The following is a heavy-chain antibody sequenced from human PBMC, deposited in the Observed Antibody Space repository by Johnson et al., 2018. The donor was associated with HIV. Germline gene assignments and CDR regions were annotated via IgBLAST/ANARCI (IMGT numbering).Heavy chain of an antibody. Sequence: VQLVESGGTLVRPGGSLRLSCAASGFTFSSYWMSWVRQAPGKGLEWVSNINQDGSEKFYVDSVKGRFIISRDNAKNSLYLQMNSLRAEDTAVYYCARDGEDSSGWDNFGAFDIWGQGTMVTVSS. CDR2: INQDGSEK. CDR1: GFTFSSYW. CDR3: ARDGEDSSGWDNFGAFDI. J-gene: IGHJ3*02. D-gene: IGHD6-19*01. V-gene: IGHV3-7*01.